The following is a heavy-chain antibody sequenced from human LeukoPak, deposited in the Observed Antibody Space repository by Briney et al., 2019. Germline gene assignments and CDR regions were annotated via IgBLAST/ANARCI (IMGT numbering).Heavy chain of an antibody. CDR2: ISGSGGST. V-gene: IGHV3-23*01. D-gene: IGHD4-23*01. J-gene: IGHJ4*02. CDR1: GFTFSSYA. Sequence: PGGSLRLSCAASGFTFSSYAMSWVRQAPGKGLEWVSAISGSGGSTYYADSVKGRFTISRDNSKNTLSLQMNSLRAEDTAVYYCAKEPPMTTVVTPGYFDYWGQGTLVTVSS. CDR3: AKEPPMTTVVTPGYFDY.